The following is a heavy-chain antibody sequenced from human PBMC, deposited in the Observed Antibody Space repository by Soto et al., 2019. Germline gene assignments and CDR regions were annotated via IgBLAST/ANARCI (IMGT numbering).Heavy chain of an antibody. CDR1: GGTFSSYA. D-gene: IGHD2-15*01. J-gene: IGHJ3*02. Sequence: QVQLVQSGAEVKKPGSSVKVSCKASGGTFSSYAISWVRQAPGQGLAWMGGIIPIFGTANYAQKFQGRVTITADKSTSTAYMELSSRRAEDTAVYYCASAIVVVVAATRGLDAFDIWGQGTMVTVSS. CDR2: IIPIFGTA. CDR3: ASAIVVVVAATRGLDAFDI. V-gene: IGHV1-69*06.